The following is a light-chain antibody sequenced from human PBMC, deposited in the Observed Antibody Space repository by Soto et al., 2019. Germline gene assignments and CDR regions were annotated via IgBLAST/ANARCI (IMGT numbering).Light chain of an antibody. CDR1: QSVSSSY. CDR3: QQYGNSPWT. V-gene: IGKV3-20*01. J-gene: IGKJ1*01. CDR2: DAS. Sequence: IVLPQSPSTLSLSPGERATLSCRASQSVSSSYLAWYQQKPGQAPRLLIYDASSRATGIPDRFSGSGSGTDFTLTISRLEPEDFAVYYCQQYGNSPWTFGQGTKVDIK.